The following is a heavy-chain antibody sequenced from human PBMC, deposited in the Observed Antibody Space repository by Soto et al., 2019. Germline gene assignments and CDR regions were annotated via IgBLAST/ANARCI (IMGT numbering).Heavy chain of an antibody. CDR2: ISGSGGST. J-gene: IGHJ4*02. CDR1: GFTFSSYA. V-gene: IGHV3-23*01. CDR3: ASLPGGTAPRPDY. Sequence: GGSLRLSCAASGFTFSSYAISWVRQAPGKGLEWVSAISGSGGSTYYADSVKGRFTISRDNSKNTLYLQMNSLRAEDTAVYYGASLPGGTAPRPDYWGQGTMVTVSS. D-gene: IGHD6-6*01.